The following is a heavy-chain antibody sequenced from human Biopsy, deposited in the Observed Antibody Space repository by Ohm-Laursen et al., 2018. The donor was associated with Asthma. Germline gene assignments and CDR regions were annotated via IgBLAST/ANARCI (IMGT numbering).Heavy chain of an antibody. V-gene: IGHV3-30*03. Sequence: SLRLSCTAPGFTFSSYVMHWVRQAPGKGLEWVAVISYDGSNKYYADSVKGRFTISRDNSKNTLYLQMNSLRAEDTAVYYCAREGGDYLSGYYYYYGMDVWGQGTTVTVSS. CDR3: AREGGDYLSGYYYYYGMDV. D-gene: IGHD4-17*01. J-gene: IGHJ6*02. CDR1: GFTFSSYV. CDR2: ISYDGSNK.